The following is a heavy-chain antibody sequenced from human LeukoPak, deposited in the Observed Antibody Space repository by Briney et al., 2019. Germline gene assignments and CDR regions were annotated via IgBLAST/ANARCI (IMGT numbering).Heavy chain of an antibody. D-gene: IGHD4/OR15-4a*01. V-gene: IGHV3-30*18. CDR1: GFTFTNYG. J-gene: IGHJ4*02. CDR2: ISYDGSNK. Sequence: PGRSLRLSCAASGFTFTNYGMHWVRQAPGKGLEWVAAISYDGSNKYYADSVKGRFTISRDNSKNTLYLQMNSLRAEDTAEYYCAKRGVDDTNYYYFHYWGQGTLVTVSS. CDR3: AKRGVDDTNYYYFHY.